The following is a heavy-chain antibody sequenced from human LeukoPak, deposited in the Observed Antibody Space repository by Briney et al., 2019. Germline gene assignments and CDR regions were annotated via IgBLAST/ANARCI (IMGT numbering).Heavy chain of an antibody. V-gene: IGHV3-21*01. J-gene: IGHJ4*02. Sequence: GGSLRLSCAASGFTFSSYNLNWVRHTPGQGLEWVSSITSGSSHIYYADSVKGRFTISRDNAKNSLYLQMNSLRAEDTAVYYCARDRSGYDWSDYWGQGTLVTVSS. D-gene: IGHD5-12*01. CDR1: GFTFSSYN. CDR2: ITSGSSHI. CDR3: ARDRSGYDWSDY.